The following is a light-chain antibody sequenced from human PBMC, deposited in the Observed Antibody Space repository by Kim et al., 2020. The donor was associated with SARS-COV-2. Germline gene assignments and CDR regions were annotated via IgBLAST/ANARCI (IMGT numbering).Light chain of an antibody. V-gene: IGKV3-15*01. CDR2: HSS. Sequence: EIVMTQSPATLSVSPGQSATLSCRASQSVSSNLAWYLQKPGQAPRLLMYHSSVRAAGIPARFRGSGSGTEFTLTISSLQSEDFAVYYCQHYNNWPPYTFGQGTKLEI. CDR1: QSVSSN. J-gene: IGKJ2*01. CDR3: QHYNNWPPYT.